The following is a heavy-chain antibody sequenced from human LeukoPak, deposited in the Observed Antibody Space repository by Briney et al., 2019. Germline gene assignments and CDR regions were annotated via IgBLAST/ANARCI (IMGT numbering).Heavy chain of an antibody. Sequence: GGSLRLSCAASGFTFDSYAMTWVRQAPGKGLELVSTVSASGAGTYFADSVKGRFTISRDNSKNTLYLQMNYLRAEDTAVYYCANNGGVAVAGSFDNWGQGTLVTVSS. CDR2: VSASGAGT. CDR1: GFTFDSYA. D-gene: IGHD6-19*01. CDR3: ANNGGVAVAGSFDN. V-gene: IGHV3-23*01. J-gene: IGHJ4*02.